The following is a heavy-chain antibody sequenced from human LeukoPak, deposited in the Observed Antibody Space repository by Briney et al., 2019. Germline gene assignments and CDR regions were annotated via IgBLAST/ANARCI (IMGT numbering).Heavy chain of an antibody. D-gene: IGHD3-10*02. J-gene: IGHJ6*04. CDR3: AELGITMIGGV. CDR1: GFTFNRYW. CDR2: IKQDGSAK. Sequence: GGSLRLSCAASGFTFNRYWMSWVRQAPGKELQWAANIKQDGSAKYYVDSVKGRFTISRDNAKNSLYLQMNSLRAEDTAVYYCAELGITMIGGVWGKGTTVTISS. V-gene: IGHV3-7*01.